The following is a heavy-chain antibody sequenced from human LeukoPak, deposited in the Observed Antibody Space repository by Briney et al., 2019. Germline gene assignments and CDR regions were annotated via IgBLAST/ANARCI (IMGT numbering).Heavy chain of an antibody. D-gene: IGHD1-26*01. CDR3: TKLVAIVGATY. CDR1: GFTFSSYA. V-gene: IGHV3-23*01. J-gene: IGHJ4*02. Sequence: GGSLRLSCAASGFTFSSYAMSWVRQAPGKGLEWVSAISGSGGSTYYADSVKGRFTISRDNSKNTLYLQMNSLRAEDTAVYYCTKLVAIVGATYWGQGTLVTVSS. CDR2: ISGSGGST.